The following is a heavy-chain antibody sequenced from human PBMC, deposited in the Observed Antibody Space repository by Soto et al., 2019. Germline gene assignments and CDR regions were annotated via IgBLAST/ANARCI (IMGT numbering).Heavy chain of an antibody. CDR3: ARSPTFYNYVWGNSTY. V-gene: IGHV4-34*01. J-gene: IGHJ4*02. CDR2: VNLSGNT. D-gene: IGHD3-16*01. Sequence: SETLSLTCAIYGASFSPYHWSWIPQSPGKGLEWIGEVNLSGNTYYNPSFKTRVTMSVDASKNQFSLKMGSLTAADTAIYYCARSPTFYNYVWGNSTYWGQGALVTVSS. CDR1: GASFSPYH.